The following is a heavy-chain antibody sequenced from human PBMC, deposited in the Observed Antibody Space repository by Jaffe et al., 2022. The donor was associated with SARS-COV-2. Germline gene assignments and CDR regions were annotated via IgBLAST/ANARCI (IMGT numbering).Heavy chain of an antibody. Sequence: QLQLQESGPGLVKPSETLSLTCIVSGGSISSTNFYWGWVRQPPGKGLEWIGSIYYSGRTYYDPSLKSRVTISVDTSKNYFSLKLNSVTAADTAVYYCARHVLGYSGYDSPDYYYYYMDVWGKGTTVTVSS. CDR1: GGSISSTNFY. CDR3: ARHVLGYSGYDSPDYYYYYMDV. CDR2: IYYSGRT. V-gene: IGHV4-39*01. D-gene: IGHD5-12*01. J-gene: IGHJ6*03.